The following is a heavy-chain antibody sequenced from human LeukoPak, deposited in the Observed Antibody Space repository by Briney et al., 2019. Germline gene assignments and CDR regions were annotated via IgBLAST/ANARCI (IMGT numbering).Heavy chain of an antibody. CDR2: IIPIFGTA. D-gene: IGHD6-13*01. Sequence: ASVKVSCKASGGTFSSYAISWVRQAPGQGLEWMGGIIPIFGTANYAQKFQGRVTITADESTSTAYMELSSLRSEDTAVYYCARDRGAAAPSDYWGQGTLVTVSS. CDR3: ARDRGAAAPSDY. CDR1: GGTFSSYA. V-gene: IGHV1-69*13. J-gene: IGHJ4*02.